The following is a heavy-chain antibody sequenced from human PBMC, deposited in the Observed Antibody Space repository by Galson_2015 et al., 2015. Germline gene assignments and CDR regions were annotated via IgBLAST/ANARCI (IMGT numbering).Heavy chain of an antibody. CDR1: GYTFTNYG. V-gene: IGHV1-18*01. CDR3: ARSYCGTDCYSNWFDF. J-gene: IGHJ5*01. Sequence: SVKVSCKASGYTFTNYGITWVRQAPGQGLQWMGWISGYNGDTNFAQNLQGRPSMTTDTSTSTAYMELRSLKSDDTAVYYCARSYCGTDCYSNWFDFWGQGTLVTVSS. CDR2: ISGYNGDT. D-gene: IGHD2-21*01.